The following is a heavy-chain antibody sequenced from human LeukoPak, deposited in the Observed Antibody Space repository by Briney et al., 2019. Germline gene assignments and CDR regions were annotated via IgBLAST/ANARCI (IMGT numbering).Heavy chain of an antibody. CDR3: ARPRGVGDPDY. CDR2: INPNSGGT. CDR1: IYTFSGDY. Sequence: ASVKVSCEACIYTFSGDYMHWVRQAPGQGLEWMGRINPNSGGTNYAQKFTGRVTMTRDTPISTAYMELSRLRSDDTAVYYCARPRGVGDPDYWGQGTLVTVSS. D-gene: IGHD1-26*01. J-gene: IGHJ4*02. V-gene: IGHV1-2*06.